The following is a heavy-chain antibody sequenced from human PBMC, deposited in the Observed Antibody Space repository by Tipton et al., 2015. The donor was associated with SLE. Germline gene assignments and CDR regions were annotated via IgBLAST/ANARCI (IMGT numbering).Heavy chain of an antibody. CDR1: GGSISNYY. CDR2: IFYSGCT. Sequence: TLSLTCTVSGGSISNYYWNWIRQPPGKGLEWIGYIFYSGCTNYNPSLKSRVTISVDTSKNQFSLKLKSATAADSAVYYCARERYCSGASCYAPDYWGQGTLVTVSS. D-gene: IGHD2-2*01. CDR3: ARERYCSGASCYAPDY. J-gene: IGHJ4*02. V-gene: IGHV4-59*01.